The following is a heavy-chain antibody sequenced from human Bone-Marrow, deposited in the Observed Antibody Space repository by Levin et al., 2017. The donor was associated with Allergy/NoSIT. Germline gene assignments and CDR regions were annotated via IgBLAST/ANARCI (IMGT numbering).Heavy chain of an antibody. Sequence: SQTLSLTCTVSGGSIRSGSYFWSWIRQPAGKGLEWIGRLYTGGTIDYNPSLKSRLTISADTSKNQFSLNLTSVTAADMAVYYCARDYVGYGRFDIWGLGTMVTVSS. CDR1: GGSIRSGSYF. V-gene: IGHV4-61*02. CDR2: LYTGGTI. D-gene: IGHD3-16*01. CDR3: ARDYVGYGRFDI. J-gene: IGHJ3*02.